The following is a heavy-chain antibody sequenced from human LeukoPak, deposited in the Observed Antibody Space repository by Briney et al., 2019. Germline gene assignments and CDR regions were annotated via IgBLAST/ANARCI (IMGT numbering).Heavy chain of an antibody. Sequence: PGGSLRLSCAASGFTFSSYWMSWVRQAPGKGLEWVANIKQDGSEKYYVDSVKGRFTISRDNAKNSLYLQMNSLRAEDTAVYYCARARMSYYYDSSGTQDYFDYWGQGTLVTVSS. D-gene: IGHD3-22*01. J-gene: IGHJ4*02. V-gene: IGHV3-7*01. CDR1: GFTFSSYW. CDR2: IKQDGSEK. CDR3: ARARMSYYYDSSGTQDYFDY.